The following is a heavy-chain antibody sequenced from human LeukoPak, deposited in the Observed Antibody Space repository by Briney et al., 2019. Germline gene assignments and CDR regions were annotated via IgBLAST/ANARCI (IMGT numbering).Heavy chain of an antibody. CDR1: GYSFTNYW. V-gene: IGHV5-51*01. J-gene: IGHJ3*02. CDR2: IYPGDSDT. D-gene: IGHD2-21*02. CDR3: ARPNCGGDCYPVNDAFDI. Sequence: GESLKISCKGSGYSFTNYWIAWVRQMPGKGLEWMGNIYPGDSDTRYSPSFQGQVTISVDKSISTAFLQWSSLKASDTAMYYCARPNCGGDCYPVNDAFDIWGQGTMVTVSS.